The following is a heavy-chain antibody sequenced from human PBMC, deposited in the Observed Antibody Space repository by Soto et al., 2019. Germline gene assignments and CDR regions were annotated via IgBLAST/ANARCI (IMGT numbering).Heavy chain of an antibody. CDR3: ARERRDGYNFGIPSYYFDY. D-gene: IGHD5-12*01. J-gene: IGHJ4*02. CDR2: IYYSGST. CDR1: GGSISSGGYY. Sequence: SETLSLTCTVSGGSISSGGYYWSWIRQPPGKGLEWIGYIYYSGSTNYNPSLKSRVTISVDTSKNQFSLKLSSVTAADTAVYYCARERRDGYNFGIPSYYFDYWGQGTLVTVSS. V-gene: IGHV4-61*08.